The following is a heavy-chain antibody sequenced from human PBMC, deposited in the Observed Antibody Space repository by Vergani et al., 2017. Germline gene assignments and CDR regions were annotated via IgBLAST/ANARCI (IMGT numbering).Heavy chain of an antibody. CDR1: GGTFSSYA. V-gene: IGHV1-2*02. D-gene: IGHD3-22*01. J-gene: IGHJ4*02. CDR3: ASSADYYDSSGYPN. CDR2: IIPNSGGT. Sequence: QVQLVQSGAEVKKPGSSVKVSCKASGGTFSSYAISWVRQAPGQGLEWMGGIIPNSGGTNYAQKFQGRVTMTRDTSISTAYMELSRLRSDDTAVYYCASSADYYDSSGYPNWGQGTLVTVSS.